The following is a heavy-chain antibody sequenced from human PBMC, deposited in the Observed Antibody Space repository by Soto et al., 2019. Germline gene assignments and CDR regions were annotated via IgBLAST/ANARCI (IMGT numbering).Heavy chain of an antibody. Sequence: QVQLVQSGAEVKKPGASVKVSCKASGYTFTSYDINWVRQATGQGREWMGWMNPNSGNTGYAQKFQGRVTMTRTTSIITAYMELSSLRSEHTAVYYCAREKTSYGMDVGGQGTTVTVSS. CDR2: MNPNSGNT. J-gene: IGHJ6*02. CDR1: GYTFTSYD. V-gene: IGHV1-8*01. CDR3: AREKTSYGMDV.